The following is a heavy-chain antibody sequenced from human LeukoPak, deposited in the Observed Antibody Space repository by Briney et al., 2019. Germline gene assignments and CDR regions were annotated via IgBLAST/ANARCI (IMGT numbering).Heavy chain of an antibody. J-gene: IGHJ5*02. CDR1: GGSISSGSYY. CDR3: ARAFRWNDGWFDP. Sequence: SETLSLTCTVSGGSISSGSYYWSWIRQPAGKGLEWIGRIYTSGSTNYNPSLKSRVTISVDTSKNQFSLKLSSVTAADTAVYYCARAFRWNDGWFDPWGQGTLVTVSS. D-gene: IGHD1-1*01. CDR2: IYTSGST. V-gene: IGHV4-61*02.